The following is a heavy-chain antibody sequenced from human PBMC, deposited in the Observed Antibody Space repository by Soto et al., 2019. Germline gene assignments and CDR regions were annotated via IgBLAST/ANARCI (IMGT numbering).Heavy chain of an antibody. CDR3: ARRSEAPGSNWFDP. J-gene: IGHJ5*02. Sequence: QLQLQESGPGLVKPSETLSLTCTVSGGSFSSSSYYWAWIRQPPGKGLDWIGAIYYSGNTFYNPSLKSRVTISIDTSKNQFSLKVTSVTAADTAVYYCARRSEAPGSNWFDPWGQGTLVTVSS. CDR1: GGSFSSSSYY. CDR2: IYYSGNT. V-gene: IGHV4-39*01. D-gene: IGHD6-13*01.